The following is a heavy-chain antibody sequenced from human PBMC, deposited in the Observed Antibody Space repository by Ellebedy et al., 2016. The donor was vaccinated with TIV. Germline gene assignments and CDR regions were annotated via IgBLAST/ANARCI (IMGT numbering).Heavy chain of an antibody. Sequence: GESLKISCAASAFTVRSSYMSWVRQAPGKGLEWVSVISRGVSTYYADSVKGRFTISRDDSKNMLYLQMHSLRAEDTAVYYCAGEAFNDVDLRIWGVFDIWGQGTMVTVSS. V-gene: IGHV3-66*01. CDR3: AGEAFNDVDLRIWGVFDI. CDR2: ISRGVST. D-gene: IGHD2/OR15-2a*01. CDR1: AFTVRSSY. J-gene: IGHJ3*02.